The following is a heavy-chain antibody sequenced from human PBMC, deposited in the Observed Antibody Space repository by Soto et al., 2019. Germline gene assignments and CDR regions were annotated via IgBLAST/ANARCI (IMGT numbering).Heavy chain of an antibody. V-gene: IGHV1-69*01. D-gene: IGHD3-9*01. J-gene: IGHJ6*02. CDR2: IIPICGTA. Sequence: QVQLVQSGAEVKKPGSSVKVSCKASGGTFSSYAISWVRQAPGQGLEWMGGIIPICGTANYAQKFQGRVTITADESTSTAYMELSSLRSEDTAVYYCARRPDILRGANYGMDVWGQGTTVTVSS. CDR3: ARRPDILRGANYGMDV. CDR1: GGTFSSYA.